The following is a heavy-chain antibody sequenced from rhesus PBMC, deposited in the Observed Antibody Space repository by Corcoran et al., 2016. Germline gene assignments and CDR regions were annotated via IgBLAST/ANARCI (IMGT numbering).Heavy chain of an antibody. CDR3: ARRRGSWNYFDY. D-gene: IGHD6-25*01. V-gene: IGHV4-173*01. CDR1: GGSISSNY. CDR2: ISGSGGNT. Sequence: QLQLQESGPGLVTPSETLSLTCAVSGGSISSNYWSWIRQPPGKGLEWIGRISGSGGNTDYNPSLTSRVTISTDTSKNQFALKLSSVTAADTAVFYCARRRGSWNYFDYWGQGVLVTVSS. J-gene: IGHJ4*01.